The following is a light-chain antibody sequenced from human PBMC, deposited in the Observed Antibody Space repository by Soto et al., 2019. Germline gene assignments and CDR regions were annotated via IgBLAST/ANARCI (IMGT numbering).Light chain of an antibody. V-gene: IGLV2-14*01. CDR1: SSDVGGYNY. J-gene: IGLJ1*01. CDR3: SSYTSSSTLV. CDR2: EVS. Sequence: QSALTHPASLSGSPGQSITIPCTGTSSDVGGYNYVSWYQQHPGKAPKLMIYEVSNRPSGVSNRFSGSKSGNTASLTISGLQAEDEADYYCSSYTSSSTLVFGTGTKVTVL.